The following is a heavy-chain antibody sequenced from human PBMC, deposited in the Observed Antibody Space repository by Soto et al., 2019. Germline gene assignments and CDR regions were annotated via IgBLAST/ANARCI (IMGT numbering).Heavy chain of an antibody. CDR1: GWSFSGYY. Sequence: SETLSLTCAFYGWSFSGYYWSWIRQPPGKGLEWIGEINHSGSTNYNPSLKSRVTISVDTSKNQFSLKLSSVTAADTAVYYCARDNGYSYGYTLDHWGQGTLVTVSS. CDR2: INHSGST. V-gene: IGHV4-34*01. CDR3: ARDNGYSYGYTLDH. J-gene: IGHJ4*02. D-gene: IGHD5-18*01.